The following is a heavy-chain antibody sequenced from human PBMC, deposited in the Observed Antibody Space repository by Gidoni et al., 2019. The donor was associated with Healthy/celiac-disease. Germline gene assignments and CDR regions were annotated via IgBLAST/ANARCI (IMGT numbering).Heavy chain of an antibody. CDR1: GYSFTSCW. J-gene: IGHJ4*02. V-gene: IGHV5-51*01. Sequence: EVQPAQPGAGAKKPGASLKPSCEDSGYSFTSCWMHWVRQMPGKCLEWLGIIYPGDSDTRYSPSFQGQVTISAHKSISTAYLQWGGLDASDTAMYYCAGPRAVAAPFDYWGQGTLVTVSS. CDR2: IYPGDSDT. D-gene: IGHD2-15*01. CDR3: AGPRAVAAPFDY.